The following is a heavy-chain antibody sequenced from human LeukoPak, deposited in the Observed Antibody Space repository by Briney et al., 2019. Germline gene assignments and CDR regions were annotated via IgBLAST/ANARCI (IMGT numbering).Heavy chain of an antibody. CDR2: IIPIFGTA. CDR1: GGTFSSYA. Sequence: SVKVSCKASGGTFSSYAISWVRQAPGQGLEWMGGIIPIFGTANYAQKFQGRVTITADESTSTAYMELSSLRSEDTAVYYCASPLNKDFWSGYHRRQGDFQHWGQGTLVTVSS. D-gene: IGHD3-3*01. CDR3: ASPLNKDFWSGYHRRQGDFQH. J-gene: IGHJ1*01. V-gene: IGHV1-69*13.